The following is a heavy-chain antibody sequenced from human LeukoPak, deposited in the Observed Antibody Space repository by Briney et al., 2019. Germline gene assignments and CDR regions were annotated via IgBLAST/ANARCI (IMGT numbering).Heavy chain of an antibody. D-gene: IGHD2-2*02. CDR3: ARVVVVPAAIFYYYYMDV. CDR2: TYYSGST. V-gene: IGHV4-30-4*08. Sequence: PSETLSLTCTVSGGSISSGDYYWSWIRQPPGKGLEWIGYTYYSGSTYYNPSLKSRVTISVDTSKNQFSLKLSSVTAADTAVYYCARVVVVPAAIFYYYYMDVWGKGTTVTVSS. CDR1: GGSISSGDYY. J-gene: IGHJ6*03.